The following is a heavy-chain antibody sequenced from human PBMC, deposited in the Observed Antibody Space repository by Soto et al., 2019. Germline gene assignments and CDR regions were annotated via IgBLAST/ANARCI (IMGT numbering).Heavy chain of an antibody. CDR1: GFPFTKAW. D-gene: IGHD3-22*01. J-gene: IGHJ3*02. V-gene: IGHV3-15*01. CDR3: TTDGFTGIVGI. Sequence: GGSLRLSCAASGFPFTKAWMTCVRQAPGKGLEWVGRIRSKTSSETREYAAPVKGRFTISRDDSKNMLYLEMNSLKIEDTGVYYCTTDGFTGIVGIWGQGTMVTVSS. CDR2: IRSKTSSETR.